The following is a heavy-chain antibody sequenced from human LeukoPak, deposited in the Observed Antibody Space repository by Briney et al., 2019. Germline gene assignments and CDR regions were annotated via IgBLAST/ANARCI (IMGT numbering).Heavy chain of an antibody. CDR2: ISAYNGNT. Sequence: ASVTVSCKASGYTFTSYGISWVRQAPGQGLEWMGWISAYNGNTNYAQKFQGRVTITADESTSTAYMELSSLRSEDTAVYYCRIVVVTADWYFDLWGRGTLVTVSS. J-gene: IGHJ2*01. D-gene: IGHD3-22*01. CDR3: RIVVVTADWYFDL. V-gene: IGHV1-18*01. CDR1: GYTFTSYG.